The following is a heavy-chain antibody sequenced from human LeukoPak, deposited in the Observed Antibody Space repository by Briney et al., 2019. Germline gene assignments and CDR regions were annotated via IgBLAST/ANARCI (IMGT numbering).Heavy chain of an antibody. D-gene: IGHD6-19*01. CDR1: GYTFTSYA. Sequence: ASVKVSRKASGYTFTSYAMHWVRQAPGQRLEWMGWINAGNGNTKYSQKFQGRVTITRDTSASTAYMELSSLRSEDTAVYYCARLSSGWYRLDYWGQGTLVTVSS. J-gene: IGHJ4*02. CDR2: INAGNGNT. CDR3: ARLSSGWYRLDY. V-gene: IGHV1-3*01.